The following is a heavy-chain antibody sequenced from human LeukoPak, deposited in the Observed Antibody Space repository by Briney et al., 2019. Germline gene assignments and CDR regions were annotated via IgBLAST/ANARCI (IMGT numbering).Heavy chain of an antibody. CDR3: ARGDGLDH. D-gene: IGHD4-17*01. CDR2: IRSTSTPT. CDR1: GFSFSTYG. V-gene: IGHV3-48*02. Sequence: GGSLRLSCAASGFSFSTYGMNWVRQAPGKGLGWISFIRSTSTPTYYADSVKGRFTISRDNAKNSLYLQMSSLRDDDTAMYYCARGDGLDHWGQGTLVTVSS. J-gene: IGHJ4*02.